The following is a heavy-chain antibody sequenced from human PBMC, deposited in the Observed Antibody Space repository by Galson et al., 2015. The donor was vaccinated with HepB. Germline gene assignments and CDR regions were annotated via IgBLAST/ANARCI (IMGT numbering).Heavy chain of an antibody. D-gene: IGHD4-23*01. CDR1: GFTFSSYS. Sequence: SLRLSCAASGFTFSSYSMNWVRQAPGKGLEWVSYITFSGSTTYYADSVKGRFTISRDNSQNSLYLQMNGLRDDDTAVYYCARIDYGGRLAPPDYWGQGTLVTVSS. CDR3: ARIDYGGRLAPPDY. V-gene: IGHV3-48*02. CDR2: ITFSGSTT. J-gene: IGHJ4*02.